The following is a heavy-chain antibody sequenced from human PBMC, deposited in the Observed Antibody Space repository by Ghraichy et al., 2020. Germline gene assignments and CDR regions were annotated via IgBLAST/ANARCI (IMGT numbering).Heavy chain of an antibody. CDR2: IYYSGST. D-gene: IGHD5-18*01. Sequence: SETLSLTCTVSGGSISSSSYYWGWIRQPPGKGLEWIGSIYYSGSTYYNPSLKSRVTISVDTSKNQFSLKLSSVTAADTAVYYCARQRRGYGGYSYGGAEFDYWGQRTLVTVSS. V-gene: IGHV4-39*01. J-gene: IGHJ4*02. CDR1: GGSISSSSYY. CDR3: ARQRRGYGGYSYGGAEFDY.